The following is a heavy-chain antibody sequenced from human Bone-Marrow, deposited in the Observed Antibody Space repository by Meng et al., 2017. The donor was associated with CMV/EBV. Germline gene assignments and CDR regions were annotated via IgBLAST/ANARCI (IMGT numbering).Heavy chain of an antibody. CDR3: ARGKLGGRGAFDI. Sequence: ASVKVSCKASGYTFTSYDINWVRQATGQGLEWMGWMNPNSGNTGYAQKFQGRVTITRNTSISTAYMELSRLRSDDTAVYYCARGKLGGRGAFDIWGQGTMVTVSS. CDR1: GYTFTSYD. D-gene: IGHD1-26*01. CDR2: MNPNSGNT. V-gene: IGHV1-8*03. J-gene: IGHJ3*02.